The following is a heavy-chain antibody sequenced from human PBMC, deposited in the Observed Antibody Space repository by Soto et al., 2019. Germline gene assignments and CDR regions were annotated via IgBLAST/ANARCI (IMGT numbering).Heavy chain of an antibody. CDR2: IWYDGSNK. Sequence: LRLSCAASGFTFSSYGMHWVRQAPGKGLEWVAVIWYDGSNKYYADSVKGRFTISRDNSKNTLYLQMNSLRAEDTAVYYCARGDYYDSSGYYYWGAFDIWGQGTMVTVSS. CDR3: ARGDYYDSSGYYYWGAFDI. J-gene: IGHJ3*02. D-gene: IGHD3-22*01. V-gene: IGHV3-33*01. CDR1: GFTFSSYG.